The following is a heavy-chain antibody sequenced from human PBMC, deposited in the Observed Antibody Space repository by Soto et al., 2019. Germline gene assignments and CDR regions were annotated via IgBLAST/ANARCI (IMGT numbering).Heavy chain of an antibody. V-gene: IGHV3-30-3*01. Sequence: PGGSLRLSCAASGFTFSSYAMHWVRQAPGKGLEWVAVISYDGSNKYYADSVKGRFTISRDNSKNTLYLQMNSLRAEDTAVYYCARSHLSRSWSYYVMDVWGQGTTVTVSS. CDR1: GFTFSSYA. D-gene: IGHD6-13*01. J-gene: IGHJ6*02. CDR2: ISYDGSNK. CDR3: ARSHLSRSWSYYVMDV.